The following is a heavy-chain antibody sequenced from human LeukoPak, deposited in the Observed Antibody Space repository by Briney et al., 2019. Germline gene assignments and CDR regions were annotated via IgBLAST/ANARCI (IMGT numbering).Heavy chain of an antibody. D-gene: IGHD3-3*01. CDR2: IIPILGIA. Sequence: SVKVSCKASGGTFSSYTISWVRQAPGQGLEWMGRIIPILGIANYAQKFQGRVTITADESTSTAYMELSSLRSDDTAMYYCARDRPFENRVVIYARDLDYWGQGTLVTVSS. J-gene: IGHJ4*02. V-gene: IGHV1-69*04. CDR3: ARDRPFENRVVIYARDLDY. CDR1: GGTFSSYT.